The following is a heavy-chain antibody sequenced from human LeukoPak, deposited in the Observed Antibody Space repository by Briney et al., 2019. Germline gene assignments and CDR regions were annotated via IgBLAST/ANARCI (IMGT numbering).Heavy chain of an antibody. D-gene: IGHD2-2*01. V-gene: IGHV3-21*01. CDR1: GFTFSSYR. CDR3: ARGYIVVVPAATRPLYGMDV. Sequence: GGSLRLSCAASGFTFSSYRMNWVRQAPGKGLEWVSSISSSSSYIYYADSVKGRFTISRDNAKNSLYLQMNSLRAEDTAVYYCARGYIVVVPAATRPLYGMDVWGQGTTVTVSS. CDR2: ISSSSSYI. J-gene: IGHJ6*02.